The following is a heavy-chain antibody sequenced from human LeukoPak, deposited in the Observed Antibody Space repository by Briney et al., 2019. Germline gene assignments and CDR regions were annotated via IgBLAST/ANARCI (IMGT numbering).Heavy chain of an antibody. D-gene: IGHD2-21*01. J-gene: IGHJ4*02. CDR3: ARSSIRTYYYVY. CDR1: GGSISSYY. V-gene: IGHV4-59*05. Sequence: SETLSLTCTVSGGSISSYYWSWIRQPPGKGLEWIGSTYYSGSTYYNPSLKSRVTISVDTSKNQFSLKLSSVTAADTAVYYCARSSIRTYYYVYWGQGTLVTVSS. CDR2: TYYSGST.